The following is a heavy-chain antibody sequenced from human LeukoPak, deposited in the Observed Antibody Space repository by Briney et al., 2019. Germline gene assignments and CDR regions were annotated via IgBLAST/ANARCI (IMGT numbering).Heavy chain of an antibody. D-gene: IGHD3-22*01. CDR2: ISSSSSYI. CDR1: GFTFSSYS. CDR3: ARETVVPEGYFDL. J-gene: IGHJ2*01. V-gene: IGHV3-21*01. Sequence: GGSLRLSCAASGFTFSSYSMNWVRQAPGKGPEWVSSISSSSSYIYYADSVKGRFTISRDNAKNSLYLQMNSLRAEDTAVYYCARETVVPEGYFDLWGRGTLVTVSS.